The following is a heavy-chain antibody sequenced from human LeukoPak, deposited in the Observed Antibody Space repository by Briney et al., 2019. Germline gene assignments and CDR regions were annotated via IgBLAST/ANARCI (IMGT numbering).Heavy chain of an antibody. J-gene: IGHJ4*02. CDR3: ARDLGYSGYDY. CDR2: INPNSGGT. V-gene: IGHV1-2*02. CDR1: GYTFTGYY. D-gene: IGHD5-12*01. Sequence: ASVKVSCKASGYTFTGYYMHWVRQAPVQGLEWMGWINPNSGGTNYAQKFQGRVTMTRDTSISTANMELSRLRSDDTAVYYCARDLGYSGYDYWGQGTLVTVSS.